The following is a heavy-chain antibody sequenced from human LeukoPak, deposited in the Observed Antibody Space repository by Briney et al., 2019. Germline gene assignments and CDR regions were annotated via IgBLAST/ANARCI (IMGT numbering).Heavy chain of an antibody. D-gene: IGHD3-3*01. CDR2: IYHSGST. CDR1: GGSISSGGYS. J-gene: IGHJ4*02. Sequence: SETLSLTCAVSGGSISSGGYSWSWIRQPPGKGLEWIGYIYHSGSTYYNPSLKSRVTISVDRSKNQFSLKLSSVTAADTAVYYCARGRYDFWSGYSFNYFDYWGQGTLVTVSS. V-gene: IGHV4-30-2*01. CDR3: ARGRYDFWSGYSFNYFDY.